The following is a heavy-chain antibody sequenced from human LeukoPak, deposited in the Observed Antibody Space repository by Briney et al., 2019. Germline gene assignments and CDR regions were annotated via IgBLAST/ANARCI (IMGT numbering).Heavy chain of an antibody. Sequence: GESLKISCKGSGYIFTKFWIGWVRQMSGKGLEWMGIIYPGESDTRYSPSFQGQVTISADKSINTAFLQWSSLKASDTAMYYCARFRGDERLFDYWGQGTLVTVSS. J-gene: IGHJ4*02. V-gene: IGHV5-51*01. CDR3: ARFRGDERLFDY. CDR2: IYPGESDT. CDR1: GYIFTKFW. D-gene: IGHD3-10*01.